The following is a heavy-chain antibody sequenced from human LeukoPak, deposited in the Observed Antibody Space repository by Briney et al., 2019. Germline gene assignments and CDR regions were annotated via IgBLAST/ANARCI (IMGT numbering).Heavy chain of an antibody. CDR1: GFSFRSNA. CDR2: MSGSGVYT. CDR3: AKDQTYYFDY. Sequence: GGSLRLSCAASGFSFRSNALTWVRQPQGKGLRWVSGMSGSGVYTYYADSVKGRFTISRDNSKNTLHLQMNSLRAEDTAVYYCAKDQTYYFDYWGQGTLVTVSS. V-gene: IGHV3-23*01. J-gene: IGHJ4*02.